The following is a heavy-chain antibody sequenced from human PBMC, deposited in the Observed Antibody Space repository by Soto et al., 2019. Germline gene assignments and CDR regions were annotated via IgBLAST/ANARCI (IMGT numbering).Heavy chain of an antibody. CDR3: VGGWHGFDP. D-gene: IGHD3-16*01. J-gene: IGHJ5*02. Sequence: SETLSLTCTVAGGSISPYYWNWIRQPPGKGLEWIGYIFYSGNTNYNPSLKSRVTISVDTSKNQFSLKLSSVTAADTAVYYCVGGWHGFDPWGQGTLVTVSS. CDR1: GGSISPYY. CDR2: IFYSGNT. V-gene: IGHV4-59*08.